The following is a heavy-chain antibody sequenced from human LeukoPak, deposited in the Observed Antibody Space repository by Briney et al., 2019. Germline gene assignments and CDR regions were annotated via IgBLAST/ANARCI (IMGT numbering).Heavy chain of an antibody. Sequence: PGGSLTLSCAAAGFSFSACAMTWVRQAPGKELQWVSGISGGGDSTSYADSVKGRFTISRDNSKNTLFLQMSSLRAEDTALYFCARHSGGQWLAPSGYWGQGTLVTVSS. D-gene: IGHD6-19*01. CDR1: GFSFSACA. V-gene: IGHV3-23*01. CDR2: ISGGGDST. CDR3: ARHSGGQWLAPSGY. J-gene: IGHJ4*02.